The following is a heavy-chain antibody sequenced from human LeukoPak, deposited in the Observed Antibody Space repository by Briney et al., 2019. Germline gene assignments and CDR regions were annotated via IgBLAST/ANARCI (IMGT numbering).Heavy chain of an antibody. D-gene: IGHD1-26*01. CDR2: INPNSGDT. CDR1: GYTFTGHY. Sequence: ASVKVSCKASGYTFTGHYMHWVRQAPGQGLEWMGWINPNSGDTNFAQKFQGRVTMTRDTSISTVYMELSRLRSDDTAVYYCARGVGWFDPWGQGTLVTVSS. J-gene: IGHJ5*02. CDR3: ARGVGWFDP. V-gene: IGHV1-2*02.